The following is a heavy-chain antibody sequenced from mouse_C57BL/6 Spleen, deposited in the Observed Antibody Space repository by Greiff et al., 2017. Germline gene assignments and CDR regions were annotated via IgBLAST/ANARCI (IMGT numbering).Heavy chain of an antibody. Sequence: QVQLQQPGAELVRPGTSVKLSCKASGYTFTSYWMHWVKQRPGQGLEWIGVIDPSDSYTNYNQKFKGKATLTVDTSSSTAYMQLSSLTSEDSAVYYCARAAGRGVMDYWGQGTSVTVSS. CDR2: IDPSDSYT. V-gene: IGHV1-59*01. CDR1: GYTFTSYW. J-gene: IGHJ4*01. D-gene: IGHD6-1*01. CDR3: ARAAGRGVMDY.